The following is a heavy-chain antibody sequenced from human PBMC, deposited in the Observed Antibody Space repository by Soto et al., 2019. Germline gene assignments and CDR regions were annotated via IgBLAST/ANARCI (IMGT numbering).Heavy chain of an antibody. D-gene: IGHD7-27*01. J-gene: IGHJ4*02. V-gene: IGHV3-48*03. CDR3: AREGSGIAMGNMYHX. CDR1: GFNLGGYE. CDR2: ISSSGRII. Sequence: GGSLRLSFAASGFNLGGYEMNWVRQAPGKGLEWVEYISSSGRIIYYADSVKGRFTISRDNAKNSVDLQMNSLRAEDTAVYSCAREGSGIAMGNMYHXWGQVTQVTVSX.